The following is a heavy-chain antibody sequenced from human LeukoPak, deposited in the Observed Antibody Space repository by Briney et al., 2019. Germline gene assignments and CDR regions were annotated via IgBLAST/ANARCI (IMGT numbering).Heavy chain of an antibody. Sequence: GASVKVSCKASGGTFSSYAISWVRHAPGQGLEWMGRIIPILGIANYAQKFQGRVTITADKSTSTAYMELSSLRSEDTAVYYCARDSGSYNFDYWGQGTLVTVSS. CDR1: GGTFSSYA. V-gene: IGHV1-69*04. J-gene: IGHJ4*02. CDR2: IIPILGIA. CDR3: ARDSGSYNFDY. D-gene: IGHD1-26*01.